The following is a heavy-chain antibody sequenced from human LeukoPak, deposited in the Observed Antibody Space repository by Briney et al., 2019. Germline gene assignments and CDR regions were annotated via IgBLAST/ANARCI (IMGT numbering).Heavy chain of an antibody. CDR2: ISYDGSNK. J-gene: IGHJ4*02. D-gene: IGHD2-21*01. V-gene: IGHV3-30*03. CDR1: GFTFSSYG. CDR3: VRWRVNVDY. Sequence: PGGSLRLSCAASGFTFSSYGMHWVRQAPGKGLEWVAVISYDGSNKYYADSVKGRFTISRDNSKNTLYLQMNSLRAEDAGVYYCVRWRVNVDYWGQGTLVTVSS.